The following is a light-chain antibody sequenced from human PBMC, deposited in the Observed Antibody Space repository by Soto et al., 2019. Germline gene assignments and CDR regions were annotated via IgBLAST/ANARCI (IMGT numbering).Light chain of an antibody. J-gene: IGLJ3*02. Sequence: QSALTQSASVSGSPGQSITISCTGTSSDVGGFDFVSWYQHHPGKAPQLLVYEVSNRPSRVSSRFSGSKSGTTASLTISGLQAEDEADYYCSSYTSHNTPWVFGGGTKVTVL. V-gene: IGLV2-14*01. CDR3: SSYTSHNTPWV. CDR1: SSDVGGFDF. CDR2: EVS.